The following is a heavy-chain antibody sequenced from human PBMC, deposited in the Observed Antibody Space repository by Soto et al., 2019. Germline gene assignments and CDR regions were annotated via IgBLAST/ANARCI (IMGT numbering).Heavy chain of an antibody. Sequence: GGSLRLSCAASEFTLSSYSMNWVRQAPGKGLEWVSSISSSSNYKYYADSVKGRFTISRDNAKNSLYLQMNSLRAEDTAVYYCARVVDYYDPYYYYGMDVWGQGTTVTVSS. CDR1: EFTLSSYS. J-gene: IGHJ6*02. CDR3: ARVVDYYDPYYYYGMDV. D-gene: IGHD3-22*01. V-gene: IGHV3-21*01. CDR2: ISSSSNYK.